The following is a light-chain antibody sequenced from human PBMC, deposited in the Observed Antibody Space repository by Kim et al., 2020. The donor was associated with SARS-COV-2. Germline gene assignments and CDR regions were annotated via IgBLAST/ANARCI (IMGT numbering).Light chain of an antibody. Sequence: SSELTQDPAVSVALGQTVRITCQGDSLRSYYASWYQQKPGQAPVLVIYGKNNRLSGIPDRFSGSSSGNTASLTITGAQAEDEADYYCNSRDSSGNHLRVFGGGTKLTVL. CDR2: GKN. J-gene: IGLJ3*02. CDR3: NSRDSSGNHLRV. CDR1: SLRSYY. V-gene: IGLV3-19*01.